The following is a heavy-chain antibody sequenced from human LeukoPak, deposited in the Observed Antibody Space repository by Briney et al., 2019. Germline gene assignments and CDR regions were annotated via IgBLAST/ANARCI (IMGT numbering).Heavy chain of an antibody. CDR2: IYYSGST. Sequence: SETLSLTCTVSGGSISSYYWSWVRQPPGKGLEWIGYIYYSGSTSYNPSLKSRVTISADTSKNQFSLKLSSVTAADTAVYYCAWIRTLGGHPNFDYWGQGTLVTVSS. CDR3: AWIRTLGGHPNFDY. V-gene: IGHV4-59*01. D-gene: IGHD1-7*01. CDR1: GGSISSYY. J-gene: IGHJ4*02.